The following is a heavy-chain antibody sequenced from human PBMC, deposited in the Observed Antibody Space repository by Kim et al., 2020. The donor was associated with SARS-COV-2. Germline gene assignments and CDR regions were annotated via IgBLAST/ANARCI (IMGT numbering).Heavy chain of an antibody. CDR3: ARHSTAGVSTPFDFCV. CDR2: ISKSGST. D-gene: IGHD2-2*01. CDR1: GGSIGTDY. V-gene: IGHV4-59*08. Sequence: SETLSLTCNVSGGSIGTDYWTWIRQSPGKGLEWIGYISKSGSTHYNPSLKSRVTMSIDTSTNQFSLKLTSVTAADTAIYYCARHSTAGVSTPFDFCVWG. J-gene: IGHJ3*01.